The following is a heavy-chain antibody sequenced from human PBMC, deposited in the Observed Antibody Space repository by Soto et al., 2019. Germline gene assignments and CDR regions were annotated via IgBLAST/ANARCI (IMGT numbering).Heavy chain of an antibody. CDR1: GYSFTRYT. V-gene: IGHV1-3*01. Sequence: DSTTVTCKPSGYSFTRYTMNWVGQAPGQRLEWMGWINPDNGNTKSSQKFQDRVIITRDTSASTAYMDLSSLRSEDTAVYYCARGIATGQLDPWGQGTLVTVSS. D-gene: IGHD2-15*01. CDR2: INPDNGNT. CDR3: ARGIATGQLDP. J-gene: IGHJ5*02.